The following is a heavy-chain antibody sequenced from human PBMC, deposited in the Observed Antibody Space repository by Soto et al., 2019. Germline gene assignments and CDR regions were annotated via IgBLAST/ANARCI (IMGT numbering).Heavy chain of an antibody. CDR1: GDSITSGSYS. D-gene: IGHD3-16*01. Sequence: QLQLRESGSRLVQPSQTLTLICSVSGDSITSGSYSWSWIRKAPGKGLEWFGTIHVTGYTSFSASLRRRLTMSVDTSQNQFSLALNSVTAADTAVYYCARGGALRPSGHVPLAFWGQGTLVTVSS. J-gene: IGHJ4*02. V-gene: IGHV4-30-2*01. CDR2: IHVTGYT. CDR3: ARGGALRPSGHVPLAF.